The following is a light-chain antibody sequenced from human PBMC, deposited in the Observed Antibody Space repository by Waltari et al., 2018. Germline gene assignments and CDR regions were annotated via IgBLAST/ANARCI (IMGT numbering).Light chain of an antibody. J-gene: IGLJ2*01. Sequence: QSGLTQPASVSGSPGQSITIFCTGTSSDIGSYNLVSWHQQHPGKVPKLMIYEVNKRPAGISHRFSGYKSSNTAYLKISGPQSADEAYYYCSSHSVSSTFPSPHMRFGGGTKLTVL. CDR1: SSDIGSYNL. CDR3: SSHSVSSTFPSPHMR. CDR2: EVN. V-gene: IGLV2-23*02.